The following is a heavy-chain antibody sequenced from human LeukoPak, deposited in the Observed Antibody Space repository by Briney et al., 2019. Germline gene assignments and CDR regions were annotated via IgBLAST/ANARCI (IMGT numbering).Heavy chain of an antibody. D-gene: IGHD3-22*01. J-gene: IGHJ4*02. CDR1: GISLSNYG. CDR2: ISDSGGRT. Sequence: PGGSLRLSCAVSGISLSNYGMSWARQAPGKGLDWVAGISDSGGRTNYADPVKGRFTISRDNPKNTLYLQMNSLRAEDTAVYFCAKRGVVIRVILVGFHKEAYYFDSWGQGALVTVSS. V-gene: IGHV3-23*01. CDR3: AKRGVVIRVILVGFHKEAYYFDS.